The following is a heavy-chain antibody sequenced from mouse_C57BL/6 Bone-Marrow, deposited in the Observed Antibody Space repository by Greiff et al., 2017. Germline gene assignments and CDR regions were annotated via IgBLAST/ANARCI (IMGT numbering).Heavy chain of an antibody. J-gene: IGHJ2*01. CDR2: ISDGGSYT. V-gene: IGHV5-4*01. CDR3: GLGYFDY. Sequence: EVQVVESGGGLVKPGGSLKLSCAASGFTFSSYAMSWVRQTPEKRLEWVATISDGGSYTYYPDNVKGRFTISRDNAKNNLYLQMSHLKSEDTAMYYCGLGYFDYWGQGTTLTVAS. CDR1: GFTFSSYA.